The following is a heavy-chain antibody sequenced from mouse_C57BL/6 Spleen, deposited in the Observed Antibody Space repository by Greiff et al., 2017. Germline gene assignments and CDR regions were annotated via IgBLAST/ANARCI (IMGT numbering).Heavy chain of an antibody. CDR3: TRGGTTVVFGY. J-gene: IGHJ2*01. CDR1: GYTFTDYE. Sequence: VKLMESGAELVRPGASVTLSCKASGYTFTDYEMHWVKQTPVHGLEWIGAIDPETGGTAYNQKFKGKAILTADKSSSTAYMELRSLTSEDSAVYYCTRGGTTVVFGYWGQGTTLTVAS. D-gene: IGHD1-1*01. V-gene: IGHV1-15*01. CDR2: IDPETGGT.